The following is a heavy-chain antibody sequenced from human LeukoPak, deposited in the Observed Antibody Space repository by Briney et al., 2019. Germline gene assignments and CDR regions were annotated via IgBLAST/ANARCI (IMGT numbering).Heavy chain of an antibody. Sequence: GGSLRLSCAASELSFTSYWMSWLRQAPGKGLEWVANINEDGGTKFYVDSVKGRLTVSRDNAKESLYLQMNSLRAEDTALYFCARCMLGSGGSCTFDFWGQGALVTVSS. V-gene: IGHV3-7*01. J-gene: IGHJ4*02. D-gene: IGHD2-15*01. CDR3: ARCMLGSGGSCTFDF. CDR2: INEDGGTK. CDR1: ELSFTSYW.